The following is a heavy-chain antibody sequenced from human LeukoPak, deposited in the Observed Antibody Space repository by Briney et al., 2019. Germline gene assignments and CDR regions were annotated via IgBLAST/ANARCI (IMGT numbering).Heavy chain of an antibody. D-gene: IGHD5-24*01. CDR3: ARVATPLMRLDY. J-gene: IGHJ4*02. V-gene: IGHV3-21*01. Sequence: GGSLRLSCAPSRFDLSAYTMNWVRQAPGKGLEWVSSISSSSSYIYYADSVKGRFTISRDNAKNSLYLQMNSLRAEDTAVYHCARVATPLMRLDYWGQGALVTVSS. CDR1: RFDLSAYT. CDR2: ISSSSSYI.